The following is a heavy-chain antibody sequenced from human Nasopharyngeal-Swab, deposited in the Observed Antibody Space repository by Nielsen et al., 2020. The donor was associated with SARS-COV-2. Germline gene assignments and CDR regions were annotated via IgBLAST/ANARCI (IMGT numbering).Heavy chain of an antibody. CDR3: VRRDSRSSGVYL. Sequence: GESLKISCQGSGYSFSTSWIGWVRQMPGKGLEWMGIINHSDSDSRYSPSFEGHVTISADRSTSTTYLQWSSLQASDRAIYYCVRRDSRSSGVYLWGQGTRVTVSS. J-gene: IGHJ5*02. CDR2: INHSDSDS. D-gene: IGHD6-6*01. V-gene: IGHV5-51*01. CDR1: GYSFSTSW.